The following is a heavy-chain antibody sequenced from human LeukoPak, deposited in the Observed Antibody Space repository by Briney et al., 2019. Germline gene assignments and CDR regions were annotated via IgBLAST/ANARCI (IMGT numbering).Heavy chain of an antibody. CDR3: AKDGGRYSGSLDS. Sequence: GGSLRLSCAASEFIFNNYGMLWVRQAPGKGLEWVAVISYDGRNKFYANSVKGRFTISRDDSKNTLYVQMNSLRPEDTAVYYCAKDGGRYSGSLDSCGQGTLVTVSS. CDR2: ISYDGRNK. D-gene: IGHD1-26*01. V-gene: IGHV3-30*18. J-gene: IGHJ4*02. CDR1: EFIFNNYG.